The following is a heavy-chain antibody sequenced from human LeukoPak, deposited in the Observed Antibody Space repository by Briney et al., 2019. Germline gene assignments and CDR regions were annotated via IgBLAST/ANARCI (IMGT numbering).Heavy chain of an antibody. J-gene: IGHJ4*02. D-gene: IGHD3/OR15-3a*01. CDR3: ARGLPDYSTYCFDY. CDR1: GASPTIGAYY. V-gene: IGHV4-30-4*02. Sequence: PPESLSLTPSVSGASPTIGAYYWSWISQSPGKGLEWIGYILDSGRPYYAPSVQSRLSRSVDTSENQFALKLTSVTAADTAVYYCARGLPDYSTYCFDYWGQRTQVTVSS. CDR2: ILDSGRP.